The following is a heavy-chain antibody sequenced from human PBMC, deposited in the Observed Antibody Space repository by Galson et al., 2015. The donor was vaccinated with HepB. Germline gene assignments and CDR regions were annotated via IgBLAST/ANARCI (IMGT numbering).Heavy chain of an antibody. V-gene: IGHV1-18*01. CDR1: GYTFTSYG. Sequence: SVKVSCKASGYTFTSYGISWVRQAPGQGLEWMGWISAYNGNTNYAQKLQGRVTMTTDTSTSTAYMELRSLRSDDTAVYYCARDKVVPAAPYYYYMDVWGKGTTVTVSS. CDR2: ISAYNGNT. D-gene: IGHD2-2*01. J-gene: IGHJ6*03. CDR3: ARDKVVPAAPYYYYMDV.